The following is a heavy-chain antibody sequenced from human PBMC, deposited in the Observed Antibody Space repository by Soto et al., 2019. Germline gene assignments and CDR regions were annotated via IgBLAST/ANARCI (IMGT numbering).Heavy chain of an antibody. Sequence: QVQLVQSGAEVKKPGSSVKVSCKAPGGNFSSNGIRWVRQAPGQGLELMGGIIPTFGTTNYAHKFGGRVTITADESTGTAYMELSSLRSDDTAVYYCAGASDSTWYNWLDPWGQGTLVAVSS. CDR2: IIPTFGTT. CDR1: GGNFSSNG. CDR3: AGASDSTWYNWLDP. J-gene: IGHJ5*02. V-gene: IGHV1-69*01. D-gene: IGHD5-18*01.